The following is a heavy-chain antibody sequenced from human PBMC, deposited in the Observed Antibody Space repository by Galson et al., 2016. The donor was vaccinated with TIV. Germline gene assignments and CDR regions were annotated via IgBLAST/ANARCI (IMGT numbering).Heavy chain of an antibody. V-gene: IGHV3-30*02. Sequence: SLRLSCAASGFTFINYGIHWVRQAPGKGLEWVAFIRSDESDKYYADSVKGRFTISRDNSKNTLYLQMNSLRAEDTASYYCAKSLYCSSPSCPYYYYYYMDVWGKGTTVTVSS. CDR2: IRSDESDK. J-gene: IGHJ6*03. CDR3: AKSLYCSSPSCPYYYYYYMDV. D-gene: IGHD2-2*01. CDR1: GFTFINYG.